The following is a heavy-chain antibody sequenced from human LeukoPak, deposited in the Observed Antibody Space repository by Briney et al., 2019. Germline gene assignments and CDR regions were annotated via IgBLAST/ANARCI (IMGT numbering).Heavy chain of an antibody. CDR3: ATGGSSYWYFDL. CDR2: INHSGST. V-gene: IGHV4-34*01. CDR1: GGSFSVYY. Sequence: PSETLSLTCAVYGGSFSVYYWSWIRQPPGKGLEWIGEINHSGSTNYNPSLKSRVTISVDTSKNQFSLKLSSVTAADPAVYYCATGGSSYWYFDLWGRGTLVTVSS. J-gene: IGHJ2*01. D-gene: IGHD6-6*01.